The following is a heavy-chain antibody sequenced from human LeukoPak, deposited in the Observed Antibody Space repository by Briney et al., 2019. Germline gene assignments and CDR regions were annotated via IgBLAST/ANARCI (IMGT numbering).Heavy chain of an antibody. V-gene: IGHV3-23*01. CDR1: GFTFGTYA. CDR2: ISGRDGST. Sequence: GGSLRLSCAASGFTFGTYAMSWVRQAPGKGLEWVSAISGRDGSTFYADSVKGRFTISRDNSKNTLYLQMNSLRAEDTAVYYCAKDMSYDILTGYANFDYWGQGTLVAVPS. D-gene: IGHD3-9*01. CDR3: AKDMSYDILTGYANFDY. J-gene: IGHJ4*02.